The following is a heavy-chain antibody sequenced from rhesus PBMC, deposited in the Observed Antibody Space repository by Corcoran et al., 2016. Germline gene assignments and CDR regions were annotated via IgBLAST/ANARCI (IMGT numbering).Heavy chain of an antibody. Sequence: QVQLQESGPGVVKPSETLSLTCTVSGGSISGYYLWSWIRQPPGKGLEWIGYIYGGSGSTSYNPSFKIRVIIAIDRSKKQLSLKLISVTAADTTVYYCARALDGWAAGLCYGGQGVLVTVA. J-gene: IGHJ4*01. CDR2: IYGGSGST. CDR3: ARALDGWAAGLCY. CDR1: GGSISGYYL. V-gene: IGHV4-143*01. D-gene: IGHD6-13*01.